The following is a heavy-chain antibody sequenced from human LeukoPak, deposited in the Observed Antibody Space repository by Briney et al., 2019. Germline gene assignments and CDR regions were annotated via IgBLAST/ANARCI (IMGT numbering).Heavy chain of an antibody. CDR1: GSTFTSYR. CDR3: ARLYYYDSSGYVNWFDP. Sequence: GESLQISCKGSGSTFTSYRIGWVRQLPGKGLEWMGIIYPGDSDTRYSPSFQGQVTISADKSISTAYLQWSSLKASDTAMYYCARLYYYDSSGYVNWFDPWGQGTLVTVSS. V-gene: IGHV5-51*01. D-gene: IGHD3-22*01. CDR2: IYPGDSDT. J-gene: IGHJ5*02.